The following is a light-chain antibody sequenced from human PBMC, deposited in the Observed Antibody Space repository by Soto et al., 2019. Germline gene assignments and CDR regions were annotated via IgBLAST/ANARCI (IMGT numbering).Light chain of an antibody. J-gene: IGKJ1*01. CDR2: KAS. CDR1: QSISSW. Sequence: DIQMTQSPSTLSASVGDRVTITCRASQSISSWLAWYQQKPGKAPELLIYKASNLESGVPSRFSGSGSGTEFTLTVGSLQTADFANYYYQQYDSYPWAFGQGTKVDIK. V-gene: IGKV1-5*03. CDR3: QQYDSYPWA.